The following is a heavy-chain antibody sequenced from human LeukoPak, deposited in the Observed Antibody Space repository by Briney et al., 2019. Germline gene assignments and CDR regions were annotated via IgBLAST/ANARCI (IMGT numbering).Heavy chain of an antibody. CDR2: IWYDGSNK. D-gene: IGHD3-22*01. J-gene: IGHJ3*02. CDR1: GFTFSSHG. Sequence: GRSLRLSCAASGFTFSSHGMHWVRQAPGKGLEWVAVIWYDGSNKYYADSVKGRFTISRDNSKNTLYLQMNSLRAEDTAVYYCASLDYYDSRAFDIWGQGTMVTVSS. CDR3: ASLDYYDSRAFDI. V-gene: IGHV3-33*01.